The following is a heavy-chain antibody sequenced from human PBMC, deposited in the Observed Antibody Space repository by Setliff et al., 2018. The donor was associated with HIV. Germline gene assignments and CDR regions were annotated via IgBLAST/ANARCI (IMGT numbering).Heavy chain of an antibody. J-gene: IGHJ5*02. Sequence: SETLSLTCAVYGGSFSGHYWSWIRQPPGKGPEWIGEINHSGTTNYNPSLKSRVTISVDTSKNQFSLKLSSVTAADTAVYYCARLLGTYFDPWGQGTLVTVSS. V-gene: IGHV4-34*01. CDR1: GGSFSGHY. CDR3: ARLLGTYFDP. CDR2: INHSGTT. D-gene: IGHD3-16*01.